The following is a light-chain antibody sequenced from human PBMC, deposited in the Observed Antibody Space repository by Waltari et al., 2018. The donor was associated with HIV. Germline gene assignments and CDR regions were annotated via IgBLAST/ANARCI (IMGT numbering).Light chain of an antibody. CDR2: YKSDSDR. CDR1: SGINVDTQR. V-gene: IGLV5-45*01. CDR3: MIWHSSAWV. Sequence: QAVLTQPASLSASPGTSASLTCSLRSGINVDTQRIYWYQQKPGSPPQDLLKYKSDSDRQQGSGVPSRCSGSKDAAANAGILLISGLQSEDEADYYCMIWHSSAWVFGGGTKLTVL. J-gene: IGLJ3*02.